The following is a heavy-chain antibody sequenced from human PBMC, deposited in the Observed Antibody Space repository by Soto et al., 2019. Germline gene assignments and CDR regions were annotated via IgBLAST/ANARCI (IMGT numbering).Heavy chain of an antibody. CDR3: ARGHITMIVGIDGAVDL. D-gene: IGHD3-22*01. V-gene: IGHV3-30-3*01. J-gene: IGHJ2*01. CDR2: ISYDGTNK. CDR1: GFTFTSYP. Sequence: QVQLVESGGGVVQPGRSLRLSCAASGFTFTSYPMHWVRQAPGKGLEWVAVISYDGTNKYFADSVKGRFTISRDNSKNTLYLQMNSLRPEDRAVFYCARGHITMIVGIDGAVDLWGRGTLVTVSS.